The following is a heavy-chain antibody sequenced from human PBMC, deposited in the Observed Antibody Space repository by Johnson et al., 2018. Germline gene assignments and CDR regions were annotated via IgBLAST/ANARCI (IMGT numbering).Heavy chain of an antibody. CDR3: ANGGQSGSSSSAYYYYGMDV. J-gene: IGHJ6*02. CDR1: GFTFSSYA. Sequence: VQLVQSGGGLVQPGGSXRLSCAASGFTFSSYAMSWVRQAPGKGLEWVSAISGRGGSTYYADSVKGRFTIPRDNSKNTRYLQMNSLRAEDTAVYYCANGGQSGSSSSAYYYYGMDVWGQGTTVTVSS. V-gene: IGHV3-23*04. D-gene: IGHD6-6*01. CDR2: ISGRGGST.